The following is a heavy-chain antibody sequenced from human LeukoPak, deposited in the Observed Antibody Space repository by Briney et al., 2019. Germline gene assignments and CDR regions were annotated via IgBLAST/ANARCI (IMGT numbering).Heavy chain of an antibody. CDR3: ARVLGGYSYGYVDY. CDR2: IYYSGST. D-gene: IGHD5-18*01. J-gene: IGHJ4*02. CDR1: GGSISSSSYY. V-gene: IGHV4-39*07. Sequence: SETLALTCTVSGGSISSSSYYWGWIRQPPGKGLEWIGSIYYSGSTYYNPSLKSRVTISVDTSKNQFSLKLSSVTDADTAVYYCARVLGGYSYGYVDYWGQGTLVTVSS.